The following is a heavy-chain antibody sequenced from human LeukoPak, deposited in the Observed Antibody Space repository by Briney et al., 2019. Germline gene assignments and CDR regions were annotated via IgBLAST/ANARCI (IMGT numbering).Heavy chain of an antibody. CDR2: INHRGTT. V-gene: IGHV4-34*01. Sequence: PSVTLSFTCPVQGRSSGGYYWTWIRQLPGKGLEWIGDINHRGTTNSNPSLKSRVTISVDPSKNQLCPTVSSVHAGESVVCYCTRGALYGDPVPDNWGQGTLVTVSS. CDR3: TRGALYGDPVPDN. J-gene: IGHJ4*02. CDR1: GRSSGGYY. D-gene: IGHD4-17*01.